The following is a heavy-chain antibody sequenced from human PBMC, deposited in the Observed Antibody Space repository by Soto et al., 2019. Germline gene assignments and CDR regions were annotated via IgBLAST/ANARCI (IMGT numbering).Heavy chain of an antibody. CDR2: IGYSVAT. J-gene: IGHJ5*02. D-gene: IGHD2-15*01. CDR1: GGSFTSGGSF. CDR3: ARGGASTKWFAP. V-gene: IGHV4-31*03. Sequence: KPSETLSLTCTVSGGSFTSGGSFWSWIRQDTGKGREGIAIIGYSVATSYNPSLASRVTISADTYKSQFSLNLRSVTAADTALYDCARGGASTKWFAPWGQGTLVTVSS.